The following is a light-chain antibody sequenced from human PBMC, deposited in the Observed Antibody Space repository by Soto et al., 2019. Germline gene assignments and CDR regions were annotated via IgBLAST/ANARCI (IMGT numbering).Light chain of an antibody. Sequence: EIVLTQSPGTLSLSPGVRATLSCRASQSVSSSYLAWYQQKPGQAPRLLIYDASSRATGIPDRFSGSGSGTDFTLTISRLEPEDFAVYYYQQYGSSPPITFGQGTRLEIK. J-gene: IGKJ5*01. V-gene: IGKV3-20*01. CDR3: QQYGSSPPIT. CDR1: QSVSSSY. CDR2: DAS.